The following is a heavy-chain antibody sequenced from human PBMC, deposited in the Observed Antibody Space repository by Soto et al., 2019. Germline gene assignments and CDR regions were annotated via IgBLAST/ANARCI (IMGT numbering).Heavy chain of an antibody. CDR3: ARIGYSSSSNDF. Sequence: GSLRLSCATSGFTFSNYWMTWVRQAPGKGLEWLANIKQDGSQTYYMDSVKGRFTVSRDNAKNSVYLQMNSLRAEDTAVYYCARIGYSSSSNDFWGQGTLVTVSS. CDR2: IKQDGSQT. V-gene: IGHV3-7*05. D-gene: IGHD6-6*01. CDR1: GFTFSNYW. J-gene: IGHJ4*02.